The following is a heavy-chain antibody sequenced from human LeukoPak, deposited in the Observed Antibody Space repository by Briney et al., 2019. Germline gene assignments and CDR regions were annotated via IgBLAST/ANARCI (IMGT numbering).Heavy chain of an antibody. D-gene: IGHD3-3*01. V-gene: IGHV3-23*01. CDR2: ISGSGGST. J-gene: IGHJ4*02. CDR1: GLTFSSYG. Sequence: GGSLRLSCAASGLTFSSYGMSWVRQAPGKGLEWVSVISGSGGSTYYADSVKGRFTISRDNSKRTLYLQMNSLRAEDTAVYYCARDNVSGYYYFDYWGQGTLVTVSS. CDR3: ARDNVSGYYYFDY.